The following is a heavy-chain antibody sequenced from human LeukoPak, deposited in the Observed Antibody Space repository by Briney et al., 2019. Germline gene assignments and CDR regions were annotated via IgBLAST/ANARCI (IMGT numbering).Heavy chain of an antibody. V-gene: IGHV4-59*01. Sequence: NPSETLSLTCTVSGGSISSYYWSWIRQPPGKGLEWIGYIYYSGSTNYNPSLQSRVTTSVDTSKNQFSLKLSSVTAADTAVYYCARVFYDSSGYYGPDYWYFDLWGRGTLVTVSS. CDR2: IYYSGST. D-gene: IGHD3-22*01. J-gene: IGHJ2*01. CDR1: GGSISSYY. CDR3: ARVFYDSSGYYGPDYWYFDL.